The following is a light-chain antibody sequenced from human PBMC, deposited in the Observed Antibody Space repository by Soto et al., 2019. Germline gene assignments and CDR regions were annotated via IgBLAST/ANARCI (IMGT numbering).Light chain of an antibody. Sequence: QSVLTQPASVSGSPGQSITISCTGTSSDVGIYNYDSWYQQHPGKAPKLMIYQVTNRPSGVSNRFSGSKSGNTASLTISGLQAEDEADYYCCSYAGSTSLVFGGGTKVTVL. CDR2: QVT. CDR3: CSYAGSTSLV. V-gene: IGLV2-23*02. J-gene: IGLJ2*01. CDR1: SSDVGIYNY.